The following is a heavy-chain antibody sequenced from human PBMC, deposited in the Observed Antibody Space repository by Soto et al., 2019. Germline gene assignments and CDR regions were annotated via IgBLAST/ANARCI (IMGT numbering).Heavy chain of an antibody. CDR3: TRADLYSRSGSHTPCFDY. CDR1: GFTFNRYA. D-gene: IGHD3-3*01. Sequence: QVQLVESGGDVVQPGRSLRLSCTASGFTFNRYAIHWVRQAPAKGLEWVAVILSDGSKKYYADSVKGRFTLSRDNYKNTLYVQMSSLRIDDTAVYYCTRADLYSRSGSHTPCFDYWGQGTLVNVS. V-gene: IGHV3-30-3*01. J-gene: IGHJ4*02. CDR2: ILSDGSKK.